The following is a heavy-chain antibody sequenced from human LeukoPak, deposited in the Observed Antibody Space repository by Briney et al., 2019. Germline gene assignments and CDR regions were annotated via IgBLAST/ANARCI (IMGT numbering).Heavy chain of an antibody. CDR2: IKSKTDGGTA. D-gene: IGHD2-2*01. J-gene: IGHJ3*02. CDR3: TTRTWADGFDI. V-gene: IGHV3-15*01. Sequence: GGSLRLSCVGSGLTFSNAWMSWVRQAPGKGLEWVGRIKSKTDGGTADYAAPVKGRFTTSRDESKNTLYLQINSLRTEDTAVYYCTTRTWADGFDIWGQGTMLTVSS. CDR1: GLTFSNAW.